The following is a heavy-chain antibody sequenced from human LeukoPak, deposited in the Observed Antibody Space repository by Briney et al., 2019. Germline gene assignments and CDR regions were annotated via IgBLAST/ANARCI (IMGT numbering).Heavy chain of an antibody. V-gene: IGHV3-30-3*01. J-gene: IGHJ4*02. Sequence: GGSLRLSCTASGFTFSSYALHWVRQAPGKGLEWVGDISYDGSNKYYADSEKGRFTISRDNSKNTLYLQMNSLRAEDTAVYYCARDQGGYIVVIYYFDYGGQGTLVTVPS. D-gene: IGHD3-22*01. CDR1: GFTFSSYA. CDR2: ISYDGSNK. CDR3: ARDQGGYIVVIYYFDY.